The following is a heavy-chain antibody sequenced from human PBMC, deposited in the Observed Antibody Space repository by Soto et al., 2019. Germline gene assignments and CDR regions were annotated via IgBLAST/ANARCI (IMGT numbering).Heavy chain of an antibody. Sequence: EVQLVESGGGLVQPGGSLRLSCTASGLTFNNYWLHWVRQAPGKGLVWVSRISGDGRTTTYADSVKGRFTISRDNAKNSVYLQMNSLRAEDTAVYHCAVGGYSGAGIYYLTEHWGQGTLVTVSS. CDR3: AVGGYSGAGIYYLTEH. CDR2: ISGDGRTT. J-gene: IGHJ1*01. V-gene: IGHV3-74*01. D-gene: IGHD3-10*01. CDR1: GLTFNNYW.